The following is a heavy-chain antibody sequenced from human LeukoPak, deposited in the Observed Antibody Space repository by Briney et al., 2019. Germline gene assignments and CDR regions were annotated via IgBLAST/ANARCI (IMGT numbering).Heavy chain of an antibody. Sequence: GGSMTLSCAPYGFTSADNAMHWVRHAPGKGLGWVSGTRWSSGSRGDADSAKSRFTITRDNAKNSLYLQINRLRAEDTALYYCAKGRIRYCSSTSCHTFDYWGQGTLVTVSS. CDR1: GFTSADNA. V-gene: IGHV3-9*02. CDR2: TRWSSGSR. D-gene: IGHD2-2*01. CDR3: AKGRIRYCSSTSCHTFDY. J-gene: IGHJ4*02.